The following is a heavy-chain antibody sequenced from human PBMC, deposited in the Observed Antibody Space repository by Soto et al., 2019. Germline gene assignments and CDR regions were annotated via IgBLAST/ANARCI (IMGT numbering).Heavy chain of an antibody. CDR3: AGDTFGGAYDFWH. V-gene: IGHV3-66*01. CDR2: ISRGGSA. CDR1: GFTVSSDY. Sequence: EVQLVESGGGLVQPGGSLRLSCAASGFTVSSDYMTWVRQAPGKGLEWVSVISRGGSAYYADSVKGRFTISRNNSKNTLYLQMNSLRAEDTAVYYCAGDTFGGAYDFWHGGQGTLVTVSS. D-gene: IGHD3-3*01. J-gene: IGHJ4*02.